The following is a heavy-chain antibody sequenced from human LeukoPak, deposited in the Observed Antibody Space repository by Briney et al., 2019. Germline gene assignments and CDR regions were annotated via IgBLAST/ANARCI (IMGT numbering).Heavy chain of an antibody. D-gene: IGHD5-24*01. CDR1: GGSISSYY. CDR3: ARDRYNAFAI. V-gene: IGHV4-59*12. Sequence: SETLSLTCTVSGGSISSYYWSWIRQPPGKGLEWIGYIYYSGSTNYNPSLKSRVTMSVDTSKNQFSLKLSSVTAADTAVYYCARDRYNAFAIWGQGTMVTVSS. CDR2: IYYSGST. J-gene: IGHJ3*02.